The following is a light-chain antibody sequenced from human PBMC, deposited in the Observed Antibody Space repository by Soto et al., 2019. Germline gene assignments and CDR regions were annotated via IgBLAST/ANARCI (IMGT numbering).Light chain of an antibody. CDR2: KVS. Sequence: DVVMTHSPLSLPVSLGQPASISCRSSQSLVHSDGIAYLNWFHQRPGRSPRRLIYKVSNRDSGVPARFSGSGSGTDFTLKISRVEAEDVGIYYCMQGTHWPITFGHGTRLENK. J-gene: IGKJ5*01. CDR1: QSLVHSDGIAY. CDR3: MQGTHWPIT. V-gene: IGKV2-30*02.